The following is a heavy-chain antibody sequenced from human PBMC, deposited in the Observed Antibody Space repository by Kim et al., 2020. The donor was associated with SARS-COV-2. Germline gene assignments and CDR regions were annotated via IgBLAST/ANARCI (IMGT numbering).Heavy chain of an antibody. CDR1: GGSFSGYY. CDR2: INNSGSN. D-gene: IGHD3-3*01. V-gene: IGHV4-34*01. CDR3: DTGNDLGY. J-gene: IGHJ4*02. Sequence: SETLSLTCAVYGGSFSGYYWSWIRQPPGKGLEWIGEINNSGSNNYNPSLKSRVTISVDTSKNQFSLKLSSVTAADTAVYYCDTGNDLGYWGQGTLVTVSS.